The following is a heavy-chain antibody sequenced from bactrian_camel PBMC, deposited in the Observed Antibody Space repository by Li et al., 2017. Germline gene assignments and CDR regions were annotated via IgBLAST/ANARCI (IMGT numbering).Heavy chain of an antibody. CDR2: IYTGGGDG. CDR1: YTRRPNY. Sequence: HVQLVESGGGSVQAGGSLRLSCSYTRRPNYVTWFRQGPGNGREGAAGIYTGGGDGYYADAVKGRFTISHDNAENTLYLQMDSLRPEDTAIYYCAADRLRRAAVVGPLRASAYNLWGRGTQVTVS. J-gene: IGHJ4*01. CDR3: AADRLRRAAVVGPLRASAYNL. D-gene: IGHD2*01. V-gene: IGHV3S1*01.